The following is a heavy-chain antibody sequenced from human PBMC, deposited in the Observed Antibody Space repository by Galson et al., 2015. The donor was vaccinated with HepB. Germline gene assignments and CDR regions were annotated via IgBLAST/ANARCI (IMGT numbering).Heavy chain of an antibody. Sequence: SVKVSCKASGYTFINYVVHWVRRAPGQRLEWMGWINSGNGNTKYSQRFQGRVTFTRDTSASTAYMELSSLRSEGAAVYYCARDRDSSEYGDFDWWGQGTLVTVSS. CDR2: INSGNGNT. CDR3: ARDRDSSEYGDFDW. CDR1: GYTFINYV. D-gene: IGHD3-22*01. J-gene: IGHJ4*02. V-gene: IGHV1-3*01.